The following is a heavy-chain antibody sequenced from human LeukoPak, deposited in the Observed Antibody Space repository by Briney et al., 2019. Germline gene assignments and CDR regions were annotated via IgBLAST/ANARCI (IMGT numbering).Heavy chain of an antibody. J-gene: IGHJ4*02. V-gene: IGHV3-64*01. Sequence: GGSLRLSCAASGFTFSSYAMHWVRQAPGKGLEYVSAISSNGGSTYYANSVKGRFTISRDNSKNTLYLQMGSLRAEDMAVYYCARGGYYDRGSYFAYWGQGPLVTVSS. CDR3: ARGGYYDRGSYFAY. D-gene: IGHD3-22*01. CDR1: GFTFSSYA. CDR2: ISSNGGST.